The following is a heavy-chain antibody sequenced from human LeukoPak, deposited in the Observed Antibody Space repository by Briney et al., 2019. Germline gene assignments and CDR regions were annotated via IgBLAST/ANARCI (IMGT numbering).Heavy chain of an antibody. J-gene: IGHJ5*02. Sequence: SETLSLTCSVSGGSISSYYWSWIRQPAGKGLEWIGRIYTSGSTNYNPSLKSRVTISVDTSKNQFSLKLSSVAAADTAVYYCARERSSLYWFDPWGQGTLVTVSS. CDR1: GGSISSYY. V-gene: IGHV4-4*07. CDR3: ARERSSLYWFDP. CDR2: IYTSGST. D-gene: IGHD6-13*01.